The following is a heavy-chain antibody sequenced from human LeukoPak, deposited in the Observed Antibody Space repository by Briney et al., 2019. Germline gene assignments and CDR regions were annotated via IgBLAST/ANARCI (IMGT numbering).Heavy chain of an antibody. J-gene: IGHJ6*03. CDR1: GFTFSSYA. Sequence: GGSLRLSCAASGFTFSSYAMHWVRQAPGKGLEWVGVISYDGSNKYYADSVKGRFTISRDNSKNTLYLQMNSLRAEDTAVYYCAKGPTSTYYYYYYMDVWGKGTTVTVSS. CDR2: ISYDGSNK. V-gene: IGHV3-30-3*01. CDR3: AKGPTSTYYYYYYMDV.